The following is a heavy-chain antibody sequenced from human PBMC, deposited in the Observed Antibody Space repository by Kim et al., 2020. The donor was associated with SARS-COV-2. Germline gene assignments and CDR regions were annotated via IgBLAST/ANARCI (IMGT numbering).Heavy chain of an antibody. J-gene: IGHJ5*02. CDR2: ISAYNGNT. V-gene: IGHV1-18*01. Sequence: ASVKVSCKASGYTFTSYGISWVRQAPGQGLEWMGWISAYNGNTNYAQKLQGRVTMTTDTSTSTAYMELRSLRSDDTAVYYCARFALVSAADDGWWFDTWGQGTMVTVSS. CDR1: GYTFTSYG. CDR3: ARFALVSAADDGWWFDT. D-gene: IGHD6-13*01.